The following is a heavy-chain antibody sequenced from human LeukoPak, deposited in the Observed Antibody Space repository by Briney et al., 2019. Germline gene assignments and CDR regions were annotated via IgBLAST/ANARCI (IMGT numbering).Heavy chain of an antibody. CDR1: GGSISSSSYY. D-gene: IGHD3-22*01. Sequence: PSETLSLTCTVSGGSISSSSYYWGWIRQPPGKGLEWIVSIYHSGSTYYNPSLKSRVTISVDTSKNQFSLELSSVTAADTAVYYCAKIPRKGYYDSSVVPFSGNWGQGTLVTVSS. CDR2: IYHSGST. CDR3: AKIPRKGYYDSSVVPFSGN. J-gene: IGHJ4*02. V-gene: IGHV4-39*01.